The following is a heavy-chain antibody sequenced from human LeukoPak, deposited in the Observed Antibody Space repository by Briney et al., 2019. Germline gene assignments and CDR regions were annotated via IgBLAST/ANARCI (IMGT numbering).Heavy chain of an antibody. Sequence: ASVKVSCKASGYTFTSYGISWVRQAPGQGLEWMGWISAYNGNTNYAQKFQGRVTMTRDTSISTAYMELSRLRSDDAAVYYCASLAAAGRDYWGQGTLVTVSS. D-gene: IGHD6-13*01. CDR1: GYTFTSYG. V-gene: IGHV1-18*01. CDR2: ISAYNGNT. J-gene: IGHJ4*02. CDR3: ASLAAAGRDY.